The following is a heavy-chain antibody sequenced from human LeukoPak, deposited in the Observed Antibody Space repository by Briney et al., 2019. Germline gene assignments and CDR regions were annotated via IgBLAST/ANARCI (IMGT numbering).Heavy chain of an antibody. CDR2: ISSNGDNT. CDR3: VRGTGY. J-gene: IGHJ4*02. CDR1: GFTFSTYV. V-gene: IGHV3-64D*06. Sequence: GRSLRLSCSVSGFTFSTYVMHWVRQAPGRGLEYVSAISSNGDNTYYADSVKGRFTISRDNSKNTLYLQMSSLRADDTAVYYCVRGTGYWGQGTLVTVSS.